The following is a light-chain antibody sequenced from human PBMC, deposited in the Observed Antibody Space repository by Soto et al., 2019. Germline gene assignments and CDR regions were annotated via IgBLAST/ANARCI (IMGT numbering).Light chain of an antibody. V-gene: IGLV2-14*01. CDR3: SSYTGRNLGV. Sequence: QSVLTQPASVSGSPGQSITISCTGTSSDAGGYNYVSWYQQHPGKASKLMIFEVSNRPSGVSNRFSGSKSGNTASLTISGLQADDEAHYYCSSYTGRNLGVFGPGTKVIVL. CDR2: EVS. CDR1: SSDAGGYNY. J-gene: IGLJ1*01.